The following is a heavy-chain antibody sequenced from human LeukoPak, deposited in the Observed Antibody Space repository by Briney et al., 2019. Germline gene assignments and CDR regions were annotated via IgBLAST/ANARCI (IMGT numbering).Heavy chain of an antibody. CDR2: ISSSSSYI. Sequence: GGSLRLSCAASGFTFSSYSMNWVRQAPGKGLEWVSSISSSSSYIYYADSVKGRFTISRDNSKNTLYLQMNSLRAEDTAVYYCARDTGVAYYFDSSGYSAFDIWGQGTMVTVSS. V-gene: IGHV3-21*01. CDR1: GFTFSSYS. CDR3: ARDTGVAYYFDSSGYSAFDI. D-gene: IGHD3-22*01. J-gene: IGHJ3*02.